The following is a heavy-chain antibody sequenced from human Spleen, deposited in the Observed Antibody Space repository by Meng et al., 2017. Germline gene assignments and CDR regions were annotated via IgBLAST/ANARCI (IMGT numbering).Heavy chain of an antibody. CDR3: ASTNGSGSYPNIDAFDI. CDR1: GGSFSDYY. V-gene: IGHV4-34*01. CDR2: INHSGST. Sequence: SETLSLTCVVSGGSFSDYYWSWIRQPPGKGLEWIGEINHSGSTNYNPSLESRATISVDTSQNNLPLKLSSVTAADTAVYYCASTNGSGSYPNIDAFDIWGQGTMVTVSS. J-gene: IGHJ3*02. D-gene: IGHD3-10*01.